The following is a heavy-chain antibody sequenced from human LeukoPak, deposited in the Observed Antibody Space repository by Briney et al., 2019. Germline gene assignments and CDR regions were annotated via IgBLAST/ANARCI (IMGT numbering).Heavy chain of an antibody. V-gene: IGHV5-51*01. CDR1: GYSFTSYW. Sequence: GESLKISCKGSGYSFTSYWIGWVRQMPGKGLEWMGIIYPGDSDTRYSPSFQGQVTISADKSISTAYLQWSSLEASDTAMYYCARGGVATIGLGAFDIWGQGTMVTVSS. CDR3: ARGGVATIGLGAFDI. D-gene: IGHD5-12*01. J-gene: IGHJ3*02. CDR2: IYPGDSDT.